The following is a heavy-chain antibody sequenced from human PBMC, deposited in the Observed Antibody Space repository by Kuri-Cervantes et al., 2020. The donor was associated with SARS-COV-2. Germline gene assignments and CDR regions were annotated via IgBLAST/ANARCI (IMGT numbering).Heavy chain of an antibody. CDR3: VRIRAATVIADY. J-gene: IGHJ4*02. V-gene: IGHV2-70*11. Sequence: SGPTLVKPTQTLTLTCTFSGFSLTTSGMCVAWIRQPPGKALEWLARIDWDDDKYYKTSLNTRLSISKDTSKDQVGLTMTNMDPVDTATYYCVRIRAATVIADYWGQGTLVTVSS. CDR2: IDWDDDK. CDR1: GFSLTTSGMC. D-gene: IGHD4-11*01.